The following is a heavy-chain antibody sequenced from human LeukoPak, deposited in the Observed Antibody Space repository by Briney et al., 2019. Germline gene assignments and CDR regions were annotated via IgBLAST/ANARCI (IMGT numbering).Heavy chain of an antibody. Sequence: PSETLSLTWTVSGGSISSSSYYWGWIRQPPGKGLEWIGSIYYSGSTYYNPSLKSRVTISVDTSKNQFSLKLSSVTAADTAVYYCARPAGDFWSGYYPYYFDYWGQGTLVTVSS. CDR2: IYYSGST. CDR1: GGSISSSSYY. CDR3: ARPAGDFWSGYYPYYFDY. V-gene: IGHV4-39*01. D-gene: IGHD3-3*01. J-gene: IGHJ4*02.